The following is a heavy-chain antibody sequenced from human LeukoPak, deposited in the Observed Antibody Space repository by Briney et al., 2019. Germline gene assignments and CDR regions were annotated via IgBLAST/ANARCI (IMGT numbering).Heavy chain of an antibody. J-gene: IGHJ4*02. CDR2: IIENGSNQ. CDR3: ARVQGGGYRTADY. V-gene: IGHV3-30*04. CDR1: GFTFSSYA. D-gene: IGHD6-19*01. Sequence: GGSLRLSCAASGFTFSSYAMHWVRQAPGKGLDWVAVIIENGSNQYYADSVKGRFTISRDNSKSTLFLQMNSLRGEDTAMYYCARVQGGGYRTADYWGQGTLVTVSS.